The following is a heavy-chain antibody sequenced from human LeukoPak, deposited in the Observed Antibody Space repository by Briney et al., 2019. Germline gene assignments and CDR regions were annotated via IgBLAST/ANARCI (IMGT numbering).Heavy chain of an antibody. CDR1: GFTFSSYW. V-gene: IGHV3-74*01. Sequence: PGGSLRLSCAASGFTFSSYWMHWVRQVPGKGLVWVSRINLDGSSTSYADSVKGRFTISRDNAKNSLYLQMNSLRAEDTALYYCAKVRNGLRLYYDAFDIWGQGTMVTVSS. J-gene: IGHJ3*02. CDR2: INLDGSST. D-gene: IGHD5-12*01. CDR3: AKVRNGLRLYYDAFDI.